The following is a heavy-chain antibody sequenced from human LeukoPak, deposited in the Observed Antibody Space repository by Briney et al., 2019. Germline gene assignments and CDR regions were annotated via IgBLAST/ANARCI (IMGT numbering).Heavy chain of an antibody. V-gene: IGHV4-39*01. CDR3: VRRVAGTFYFDK. D-gene: IGHD6-19*01. Sequence: SETLSLTCSVSGESIKSTSNYWAWARQPPGKGLEWIGHIYYSTNTYYNSSLKSRVTISDDTSKNQVSLSLRSVTAADTALYFCVRRVAGTFYFDKWGVGSLVSVSS. CDR1: GESIKSTSNY. CDR2: IYYSTNT. J-gene: IGHJ4*02.